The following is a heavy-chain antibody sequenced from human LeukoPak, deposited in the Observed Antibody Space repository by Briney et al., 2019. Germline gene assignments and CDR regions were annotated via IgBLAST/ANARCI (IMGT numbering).Heavy chain of an antibody. Sequence: PGGSLRLSCAASGFTFSSYEMNWVRQALGKGLEWVSYISSSGSTIYYADSVKGRFTISRDNAKNSLYLQMNSLRAEDTAVYYCARRLSRGYSYGPPPFDYWGQGTLVTVAS. CDR3: ARRLSRGYSYGPPPFDY. D-gene: IGHD5-18*01. J-gene: IGHJ4*02. CDR1: GFTFSSYE. V-gene: IGHV3-48*03. CDR2: ISSSGSTI.